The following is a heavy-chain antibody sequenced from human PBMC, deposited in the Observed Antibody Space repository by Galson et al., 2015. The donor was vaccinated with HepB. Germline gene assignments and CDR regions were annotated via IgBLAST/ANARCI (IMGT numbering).Heavy chain of an antibody. CDR2: ISYDGSNK. D-gene: IGHD3-10*01. V-gene: IGHV3-30-3*01. J-gene: IGHJ4*02. CDR1: GFTFSSYA. CDR3: ARGGSTMVRGVIPLYYFDY. Sequence: SLRLSCAASGFTFSSYAMHWVRQAPGKGLEWVAVISYDGSNKYYADSVKGRFTISRDNSKNTLYLQMNSLRAEDTAVYYCARGGSTMVRGVIPLYYFDYWGQGTLVTVSS.